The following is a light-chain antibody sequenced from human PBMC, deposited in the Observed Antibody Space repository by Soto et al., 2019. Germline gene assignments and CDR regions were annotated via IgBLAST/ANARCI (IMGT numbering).Light chain of an antibody. CDR3: CSYAESSTDV. Sequence: QSALTQPASVSGSPGQSITISCTGTSSDVGSYNLVSWYQQHPGIAPKLMSYEDSKRPSGVSNRFSGSKSGNTASLTISGLKAEDEADYYCCSYAESSTDVFGTGTKLTVL. CDR2: EDS. J-gene: IGLJ1*01. V-gene: IGLV2-23*01. CDR1: SSDVGSYNL.